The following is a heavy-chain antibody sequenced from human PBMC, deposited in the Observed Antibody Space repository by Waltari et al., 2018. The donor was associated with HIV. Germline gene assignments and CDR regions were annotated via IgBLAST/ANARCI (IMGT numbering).Heavy chain of an antibody. Sequence: QLQLQESGPGLVKPSETLSLTCTVSGGSISSSSYYWGWIRQPPGKGVEWIGSIYYSGTTYYNPSLKSRVTISVDTSKNQFSLKLSSVTAADTAVYYCARLFRHVIREAFGGVIALYYFDYWGQGTLVTVSS. CDR3: ARLFRHVIREAFGGVIALYYFDY. V-gene: IGHV4-39*01. D-gene: IGHD3-16*02. J-gene: IGHJ4*02. CDR2: IYYSGTT. CDR1: GGSISSSSYY.